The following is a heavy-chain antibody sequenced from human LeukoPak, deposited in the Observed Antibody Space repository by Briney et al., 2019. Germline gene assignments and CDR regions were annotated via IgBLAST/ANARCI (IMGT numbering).Heavy chain of an antibody. Sequence: GGSLRLSCAASGFIFSSYSMSWVRQAPGKGLGWVSVIYSGGGTYYADSVKGRFTISRDNSKNTLYLQMNNLRVEDTAVYFCARGINGHEDNYWGQGTLVTVSS. CDR1: GFIFSSYS. CDR3: ARGINGHEDNY. D-gene: IGHD2-15*01. J-gene: IGHJ4*02. CDR2: IYSGGGT. V-gene: IGHV3-53*01.